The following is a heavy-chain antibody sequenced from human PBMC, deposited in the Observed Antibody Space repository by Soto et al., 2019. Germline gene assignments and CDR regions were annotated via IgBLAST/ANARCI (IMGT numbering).Heavy chain of an antibody. Sequence: GGSLRLSCAASGFTFANAWINWVRQAPGKGLEWVGRIKSNTDGGTTDFAEPVNGRFALSRDDSNNMVYLQMNSLRAEDTAVYYCAKLYSGWYSLIDYWGQGTLVTVSS. V-gene: IGHV3-15*07. J-gene: IGHJ4*02. CDR1: GFTFANAW. CDR3: AKLYSGWYSLIDY. D-gene: IGHD6-19*01. CDR2: IKSNTDGGTT.